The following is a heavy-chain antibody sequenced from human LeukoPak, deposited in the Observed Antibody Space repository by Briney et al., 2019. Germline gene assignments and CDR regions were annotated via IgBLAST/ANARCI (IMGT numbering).Heavy chain of an antibody. J-gene: IGHJ3*02. Sequence: PSETLSLTCAVYGGSFSGYYWSWIRQPPGKGLEWIGEINHSGSTNYNPSLKSRVTISVDTSKNQFSLKLSSVTAADTAVYYCARDAFDIWGQETMVTVSS. V-gene: IGHV4-34*01. CDR1: GGSFSGYY. CDR3: ARDAFDI. CDR2: INHSGST.